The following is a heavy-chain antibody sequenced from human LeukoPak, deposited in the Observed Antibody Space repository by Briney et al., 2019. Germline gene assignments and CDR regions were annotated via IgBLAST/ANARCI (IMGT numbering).Heavy chain of an antibody. D-gene: IGHD1-26*01. CDR3: ARNSNCGSYLFDY. CDR1: GGSISRGSYY. Sequence: SQTLSLTCTVSGGSISRGSYYWSWIRQPPGKALECIGRIYTSGSTNYNPSLKSRVTISVDTSNNQFSLKLSSVTAADTAVYYCARNSNCGSYLFDYWGQGTLVTVSS. J-gene: IGHJ4*02. V-gene: IGHV4-61*02. CDR2: IYTSGST.